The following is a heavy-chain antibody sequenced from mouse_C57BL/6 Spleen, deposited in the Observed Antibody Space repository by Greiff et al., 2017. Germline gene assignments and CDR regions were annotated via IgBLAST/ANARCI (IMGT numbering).Heavy chain of an antibody. J-gene: IGHJ2*01. Sequence: VQLQQPGAELVKPGASVKLSCKASGYTFTSYWMHWVKQRPGQGLEWIGMIHPNSGSTNYNEKFKGKATLTVDKSSSTAYMQLSSLTSEDSAVXYCARGGGCDYWGQGTTLTVSS. CDR2: IHPNSGST. CDR1: GYTFTSYW. CDR3: ARGGGCDY. V-gene: IGHV1-64*01.